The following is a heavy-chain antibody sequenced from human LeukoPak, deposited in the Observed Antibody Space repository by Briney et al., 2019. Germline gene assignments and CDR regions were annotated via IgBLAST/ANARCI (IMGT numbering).Heavy chain of an antibody. Sequence: SETLSLTCTVSGGSISSYYWSWIRQPPGKGLEWIACISYSGSTKYNPSLKSRVTISVDTSKNQLSLKLSSVTAADTAVYYCARDGVVAAVFDYWGQGTLVTVSS. CDR3: ARDGVVAAVFDY. D-gene: IGHD2-15*01. V-gene: IGHV4-59*01. CDR1: GGSISSYY. J-gene: IGHJ4*02. CDR2: ISYSGST.